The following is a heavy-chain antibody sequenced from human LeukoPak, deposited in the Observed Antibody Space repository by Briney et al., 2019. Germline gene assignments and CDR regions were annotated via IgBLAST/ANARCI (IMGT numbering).Heavy chain of an antibody. CDR3: ASRKKGMATAGFDY. Sequence: GESLKISCKGSGYIFTTYWIGWVRQMPGKGLEWMGIIYPGDCDTRYSPSFQGHVTISADSSSSTAYLQWSSLKTSDTAIYYCASRKKGMATAGFDYWGQGTLVTVSS. D-gene: IGHD5-24*01. CDR1: GYIFTTYW. V-gene: IGHV5-51*01. CDR2: IYPGDCDT. J-gene: IGHJ4*02.